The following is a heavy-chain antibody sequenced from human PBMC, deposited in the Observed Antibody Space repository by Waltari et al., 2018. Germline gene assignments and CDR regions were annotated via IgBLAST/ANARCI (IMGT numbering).Heavy chain of an antibody. V-gene: IGHV4-38-2*02. Sequence: QVQLQESGPGLVKPSETLSLTCAVSGYSISSGYYWGWIRQPPGKGLEWIGSIYHSGSTYYNPSLKSRVTISVDTSKNQFSLKLSSVTAADTAVYYCARDGSGSYAGVDYWGQGTLVTVSS. CDR2: IYHSGST. CDR1: GYSISSGYY. D-gene: IGHD3-16*01. J-gene: IGHJ4*02. CDR3: ARDGSGSYAGVDY.